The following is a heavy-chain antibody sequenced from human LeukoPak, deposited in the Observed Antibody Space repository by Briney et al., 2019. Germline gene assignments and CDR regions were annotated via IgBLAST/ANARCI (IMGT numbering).Heavy chain of an antibody. Sequence: ASVTASCKASGYTFTSYGISWVRQAPGQGLEWMGWISAYNGNTNYAQKLQGRVTMTTDTSTNTAYMELRSLRSDDTAVYYCAREGYCSSTSCFEDHYYYYGMDVWGQGTTVTVSS. D-gene: IGHD2-2*01. J-gene: IGHJ6*02. CDR2: ISAYNGNT. V-gene: IGHV1-18*01. CDR3: AREGYCSSTSCFEDHYYYYGMDV. CDR1: GYTFTSYG.